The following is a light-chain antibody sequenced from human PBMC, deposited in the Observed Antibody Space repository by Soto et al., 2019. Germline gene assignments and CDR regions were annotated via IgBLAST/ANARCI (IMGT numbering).Light chain of an antibody. CDR3: QSYDSSLSGYV. CDR1: SSNIGAGYD. CDR2: GNS. J-gene: IGLJ1*01. Sequence: QSALTQPPSVSGAPGQRVTISCTGSSSNIGAGYDVHWYQQLPGTAPKLLIYGNSNRPSGVPDRFSGSNSGASASLAITGLQDEDEADYYCQSYDSSLSGYVFGTGTKVTVL. V-gene: IGLV1-40*03.